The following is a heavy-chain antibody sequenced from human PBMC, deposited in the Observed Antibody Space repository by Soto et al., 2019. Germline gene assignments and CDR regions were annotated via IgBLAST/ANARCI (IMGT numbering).Heavy chain of an antibody. Sequence: QVQLVQSGAEVKKPGASVKVSCKASGYRFTSYGIIWVRQAPGQGLEWMGWISAYNGNTKYAQKFQGRVTMTTDTSTSTAYMELMSLRADDTAVYYCARSYDSSNSPRFDYWGQGTLVTVSS. CDR2: ISAYNGNT. J-gene: IGHJ4*02. V-gene: IGHV1-18*01. D-gene: IGHD3-22*01. CDR1: GYRFTSYG. CDR3: ARSYDSSNSPRFDY.